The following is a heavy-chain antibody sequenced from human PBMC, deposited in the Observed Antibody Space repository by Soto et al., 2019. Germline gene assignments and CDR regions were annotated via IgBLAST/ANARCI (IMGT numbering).Heavy chain of an antibody. CDR3: TKDPHGNGRDHLEH. D-gene: IGHD2-8*01. CDR2: IGGSGINT. J-gene: IGHJ1*01. CDR1: GFTFSRYF. V-gene: IGHV3-23*01. Sequence: EVELLESGGGLAQPGGSLSLSCAASGFTFSRYFMTWVRQTPEKGLEWVSAIGGSGINTYYADSVKDRFTISRDNSKNTVYLEMNSLRAEDSALYYCTKDPHGNGRDHLEHCGQGTPVTVSS.